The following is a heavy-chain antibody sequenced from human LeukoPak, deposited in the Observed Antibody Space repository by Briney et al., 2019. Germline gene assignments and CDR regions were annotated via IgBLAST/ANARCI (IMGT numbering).Heavy chain of an antibody. J-gene: IGHJ3*02. Sequence: SETLSLTCTVSGGSISSSRYYWGWIRQPPGKGLEWIGRMFYSGSTYYNPSLKSRVTISVDTSKNQFSLKLSSVTAADTAVYYCARIAVAGVDAFDIWGQGTMVTVSS. CDR2: MFYSGST. V-gene: IGHV4-39*01. CDR1: GGSISSSRYY. CDR3: ARIAVAGVDAFDI. D-gene: IGHD6-19*01.